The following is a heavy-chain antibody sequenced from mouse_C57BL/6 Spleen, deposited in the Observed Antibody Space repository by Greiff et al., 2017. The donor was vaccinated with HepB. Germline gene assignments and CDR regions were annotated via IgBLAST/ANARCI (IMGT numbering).Heavy chain of an antibody. CDR3: ARGLLTTVVAKAMDY. Sequence: QVQLQQPGAELVMPGASVKLSCKASGYTFTSYWMHWVKQRPGQGLEWIGEIDPSDSYTNYNQKFKGKSTLTVDKSSSTAYMQLSSLTSADSAVYYCARGLLTTVVAKAMDYWGQGTSVTVSS. CDR1: GYTFTSYW. CDR2: IDPSDSYT. J-gene: IGHJ4*01. D-gene: IGHD1-1*01. V-gene: IGHV1-69*01.